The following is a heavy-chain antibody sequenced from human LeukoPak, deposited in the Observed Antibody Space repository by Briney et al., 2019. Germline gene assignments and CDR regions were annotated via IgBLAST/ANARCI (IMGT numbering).Heavy chain of an antibody. Sequence: GGSLRLSCAASGFTFSSYGMHWVRQAPGKGLEWVAAIWFDGSNTYYADSVKGRFSTSRDNSGNTLYLQMNSLRAEDTAVYYCARDERGYSYGYCDYWGQGTLVTVSS. CDR3: ARDERGYSYGYCDY. V-gene: IGHV3-33*01. J-gene: IGHJ4*02. CDR1: GFTFSSYG. D-gene: IGHD5-18*01. CDR2: IWFDGSNT.